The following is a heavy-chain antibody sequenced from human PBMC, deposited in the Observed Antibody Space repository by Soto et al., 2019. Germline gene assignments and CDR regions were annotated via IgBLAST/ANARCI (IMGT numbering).Heavy chain of an antibody. CDR3: AREAVRYCTDGGCYQGYYYFAMDV. J-gene: IGHJ6*02. D-gene: IGHD2-8*01. V-gene: IGHV1-18*01. Sequence: QVQLVQSGAELKKSGASVTVSCKPSGYTFSTYGISRVRQAPGQGLEWMGWISASNGNTNYAQKFRGRVTMTTDTSTRTAYMDLRSLRSDDTAVYYCAREAVRYCTDGGCYQGYYYFAMDVWGQGTTVTVS. CDR1: GYTFSTYG. CDR2: ISASNGNT.